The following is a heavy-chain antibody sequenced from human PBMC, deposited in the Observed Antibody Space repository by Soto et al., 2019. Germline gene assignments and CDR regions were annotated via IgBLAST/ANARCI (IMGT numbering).Heavy chain of an antibody. CDR3: ARDLGSYKTYYYGMDV. CDR1: GFTFSSYG. Sequence: QVQLVESGGGVVQPGRSLRLSCAASGFTFSSYGMHWVRQAPGKGLEWVAVIWYDGSNKYYADSVKGRFTISRDNSKNTLYLHMNSLRAEDTAVYYCARDLGSYKTYYYGMDVWGQGTTVTVSS. CDR2: IWYDGSNK. J-gene: IGHJ6*02. D-gene: IGHD2-15*01. V-gene: IGHV3-33*01.